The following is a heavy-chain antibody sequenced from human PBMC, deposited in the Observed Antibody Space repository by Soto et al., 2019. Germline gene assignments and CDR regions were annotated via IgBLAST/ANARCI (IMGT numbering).Heavy chain of an antibody. CDR2: IPGTGHMA. D-gene: IGHD3-3*01. CDR1: GFSFRDYA. J-gene: IGHJ4*02. V-gene: IGHV3-23*01. Sequence: LRLSGAASGFSFRDYAMTWVRQAPGKALEWVSAIPGTGHMAYYAESVRGQFTISRDTSQNTLYLQMNSLRADDTAIYYCARWSYLDYWAQGTRVTVSS. CDR3: ARWSYLDY.